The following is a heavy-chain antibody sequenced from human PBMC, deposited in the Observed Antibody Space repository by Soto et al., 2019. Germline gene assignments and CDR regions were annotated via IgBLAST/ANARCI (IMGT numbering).Heavy chain of an antibody. CDR3: VKDRVGAAHDAFDI. CDR2: ISSNGGST. D-gene: IGHD1-26*01. V-gene: IGHV3-64D*06. J-gene: IGHJ3*02. CDR1: GFTFSSYA. Sequence: GGSLRLFCSASGFTFSSYAMHWVRQAPGKGLEYVSAISSNGGSTYYADSVKGRFTISRDNSKNTLYLQMSSLRAEDTAVYYCVKDRVGAAHDAFDIWGQGTMVTVSS.